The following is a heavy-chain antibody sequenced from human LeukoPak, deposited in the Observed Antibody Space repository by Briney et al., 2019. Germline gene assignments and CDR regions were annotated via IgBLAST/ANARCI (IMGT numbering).Heavy chain of an antibody. CDR2: ISSSGSTI. V-gene: IGHV3-48*03. CDR1: GFPFSSYE. Sequence: GGSLRLSCAASGFPFSSYEMNWVRQAPGKGLEWVSYISSSGSTIYYADSVKGRFTISRDNAKNSLYLQMNTLRVEDTAVYYCARDISPFDYWGQGTLVTVSS. CDR3: ARDISPFDY. J-gene: IGHJ4*02.